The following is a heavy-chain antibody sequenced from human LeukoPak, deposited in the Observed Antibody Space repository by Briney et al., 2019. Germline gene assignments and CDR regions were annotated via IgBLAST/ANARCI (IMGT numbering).Heavy chain of an antibody. Sequence: PGGSLRLSCAASGFTFSNYAMSWVRQAPGKGLEWVSAIVGSGGSTYYADSMKGRFTISRDNSKNTLFLQMNSLRVEDTALYYCSKWGDYDVLTGYYDSDFWGQGTLVTVSS. CDR2: IVGSGGST. J-gene: IGHJ4*02. V-gene: IGHV3-23*01. CDR3: SKWGDYDVLTGYYDSDF. CDR1: GFTFSNYA. D-gene: IGHD3-9*01.